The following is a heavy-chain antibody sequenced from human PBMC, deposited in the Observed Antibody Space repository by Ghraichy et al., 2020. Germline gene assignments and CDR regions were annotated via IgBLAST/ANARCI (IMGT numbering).Heavy chain of an antibody. D-gene: IGHD5-24*01. Sequence: GGSLRLSCAASGFTFSSYAMHWVRQAPGKGLEWVAVISYDGSNKYYADSVKGRFTISRDNSKNTLYLQMNSLRAEDTAVYYCARGGGGWLQFQYGMDVWGQGTTVTVSS. CDR1: GFTFSSYA. V-gene: IGHV3-30-3*01. J-gene: IGHJ6*02. CDR3: ARGGGGWLQFQYGMDV. CDR2: ISYDGSNK.